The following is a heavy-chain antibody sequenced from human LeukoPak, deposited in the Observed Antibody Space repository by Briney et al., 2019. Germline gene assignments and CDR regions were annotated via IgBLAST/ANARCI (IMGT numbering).Heavy chain of an antibody. CDR1: GYTFTGYY. V-gene: IGHV1-2*02. CDR2: INPNSGGT. Sequence: ASVKVSCKASGYTFTGYYMHWVRQAPGQGLEWMGWINPNSGGTNYAQKFQGRVTMTRDTSISTAYMELSRLRSDDTAVYYCARDPVITIFGVVMYFDYWGQGTLVTVSS. D-gene: IGHD3-3*01. CDR3: ARDPVITIFGVVMYFDY. J-gene: IGHJ4*02.